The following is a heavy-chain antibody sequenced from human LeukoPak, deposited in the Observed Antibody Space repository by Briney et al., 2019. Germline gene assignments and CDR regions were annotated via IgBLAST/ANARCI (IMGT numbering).Heavy chain of an antibody. Sequence: GGSLRLSCAASGFDFSNYWMYWVRQAPGKGLEWVANIKQDGSGKYYVDSVKGRFTISRDNAKNSLYLQMNSLRAEDTAVYYCARDLFGSYYYGSGSYSGYWGQGTLVTVSS. CDR2: IKQDGSGK. V-gene: IGHV3-7*03. CDR3: ARDLFGSYYYGSGSYSGY. J-gene: IGHJ4*02. CDR1: GFDFSNYW. D-gene: IGHD3-10*01.